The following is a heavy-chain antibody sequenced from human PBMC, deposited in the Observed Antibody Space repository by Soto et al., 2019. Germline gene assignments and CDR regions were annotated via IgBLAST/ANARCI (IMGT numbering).Heavy chain of an antibody. D-gene: IGHD6-13*01. CDR2: IYYSGST. CDR1: GGSISSGGYY. CDR3: ARDGGSSFDAFKI. J-gene: IGHJ3*02. Sequence: SETLSLTCTVSGGSISSGGYYWSWIRQHPGKGLEWIGYIYYSGSTYYNPSLKKRVTISVDTSKNQFSLKLSSVTAADTAVYYCARDGGSSFDAFKIWGQGTMVTLS. V-gene: IGHV4-31*03.